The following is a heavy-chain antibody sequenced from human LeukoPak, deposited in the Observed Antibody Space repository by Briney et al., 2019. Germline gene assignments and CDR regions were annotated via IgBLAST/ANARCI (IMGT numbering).Heavy chain of an antibody. J-gene: IGHJ4*02. D-gene: IGHD5-24*01. CDR3: ARDGGGYNL. CDR1: GFTFSSYW. CDR2: IKQDGSEQ. Sequence: GGSLRLSCAASGFTFSSYWMSWVRQAPGKGLEWVANIKQDGSEQYYVDSVKGRFTISRDNAKNSLYLQMDSLRAKDTAVYYCARDGGGYNLWGQGTLVTVSS. V-gene: IGHV3-7*04.